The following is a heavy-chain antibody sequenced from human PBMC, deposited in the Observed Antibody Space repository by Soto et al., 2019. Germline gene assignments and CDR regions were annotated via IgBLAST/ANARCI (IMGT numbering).Heavy chain of an antibody. CDR3: ARGRQENGIAAAFV. D-gene: IGHD6-13*01. V-gene: IGHV3-21*01. CDR1: GFTFSSYS. Sequence: GGSLRLSCAASGFTFSSYSMNWVRQAPGKGLEWVSSISSSSSYIYYADSVKGRFTISRDNAKNSLYLQMNSLRAEDTAVYYCARGRQENGIAAAFVWGQGTTVTVSS. J-gene: IGHJ6*02. CDR2: ISSSSSYI.